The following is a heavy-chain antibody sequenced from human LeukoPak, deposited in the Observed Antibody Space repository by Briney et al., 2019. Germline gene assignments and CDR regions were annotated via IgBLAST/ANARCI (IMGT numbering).Heavy chain of an antibody. CDR3: ARAETDHYYFDY. V-gene: IGHV4-59*12. CDR1: GGSISSYY. J-gene: IGHJ4*02. D-gene: IGHD3-10*01. CDR2: IYYSGST. Sequence: SETLSLTCTVSGGSISSYYWSWLRQPPGKGLEWIGYIYYSGSTNYNPSLTGRVAISIDASRNQFSLILTSVTAADTAVYYCARAETDHYYFDYLGQGILVTVSS.